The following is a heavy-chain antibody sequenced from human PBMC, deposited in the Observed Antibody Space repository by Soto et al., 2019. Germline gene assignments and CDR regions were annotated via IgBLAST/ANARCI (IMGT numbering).Heavy chain of an antibody. D-gene: IGHD5-18*01. V-gene: IGHV3-73*02. J-gene: IGHJ4*02. CDR3: TRRRDWTAMDPLDY. CDR1: GFTFSDSA. CDR2: IRNKVNSYET. Sequence: EVQLVESGGGLVQPGGSLKLSCAASGFTFSDSAMHWLRQASGKGLEWVGRIRNKVNSYETAYAASVKGRFTISRDDSMNTAYLQMNSLKTQDTAVYYCTRRRDWTAMDPLDYWGQGTLVTVSS.